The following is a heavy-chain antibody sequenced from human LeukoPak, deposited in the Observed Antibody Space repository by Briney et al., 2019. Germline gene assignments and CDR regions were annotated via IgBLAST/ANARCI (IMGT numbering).Heavy chain of an antibody. Sequence: SETLSLTCTVSGGSISSSSYYWGWIRQPPGKGLEWIGEINHSGSTNYNPSLKSRVTISVDTSKNQFSLKLSSVTAADTAVYYCARGYGGSTRWFDPWGQGTLVTVSS. CDR1: GGSISSSSYY. V-gene: IGHV4-39*07. CDR3: ARGYGGSTRWFDP. CDR2: INHSGST. D-gene: IGHD2-15*01. J-gene: IGHJ5*02.